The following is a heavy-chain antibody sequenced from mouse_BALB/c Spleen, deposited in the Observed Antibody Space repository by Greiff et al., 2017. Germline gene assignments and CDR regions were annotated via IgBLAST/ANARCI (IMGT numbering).Heavy chain of an antibody. Sequence: QVQLQQSGAELARPGASVKMSCKASGYTFTSYTMHWVKQRPGQGLEWIGYINPSSGYTNYNQKFKDKATLTADKSSSTAYMQLSSLTSEDSAVYYCAKNIYDGYYFAYWGQGTLVTVSA. J-gene: IGHJ3*01. D-gene: IGHD2-3*01. CDR2: INPSSGYT. V-gene: IGHV1-4*01. CDR1: GYTFTSYT. CDR3: AKNIYDGYYFAY.